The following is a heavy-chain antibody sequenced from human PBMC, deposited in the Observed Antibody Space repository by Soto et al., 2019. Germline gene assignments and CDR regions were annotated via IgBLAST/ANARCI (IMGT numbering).Heavy chain of an antibody. Sequence: GGSLRLSCAASGFTFSSYGMHWVRQAPGKGLEWVAVIWYDGSNKYYADSVKGRFTISRDNSKNTLYLQMNSLRAEDTAVYYCARDPSSSFYYGMDVWGQGTTVTVSS. D-gene: IGHD6-6*01. CDR3: ARDPSSSFYYGMDV. CDR2: IWYDGSNK. J-gene: IGHJ6*02. V-gene: IGHV3-33*01. CDR1: GFTFSSYG.